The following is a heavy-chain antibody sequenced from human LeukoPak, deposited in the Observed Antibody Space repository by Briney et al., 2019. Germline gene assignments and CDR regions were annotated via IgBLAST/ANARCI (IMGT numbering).Heavy chain of an antibody. D-gene: IGHD3-22*01. CDR2: IYTSGST. J-gene: IGHJ4*02. V-gene: IGHV4-61*02. CDR3: ARLSSGYTYYFDY. Sequence: SQTLSLTCTVSGGSISSGSYYWSWIRQPAGKGLEWIGRIYTSGSTNYNPSLKSRVTISVDTSKSQFSLKLSSVTAADTAVYYCARLSSGYTYYFDYWGQGTLVTVSS. CDR1: GGSISSGSYY.